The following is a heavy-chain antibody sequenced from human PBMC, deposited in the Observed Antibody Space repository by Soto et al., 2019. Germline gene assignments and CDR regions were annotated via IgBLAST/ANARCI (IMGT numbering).Heavy chain of an antibody. Sequence: SETLSLTCVVSGGSFSGHFWSWIRQPPGKGLEWIGEINHSGSTNYNPSLKSRVTISVDTSKNQFSLRLSSVTAADTAVYYCAGWAVGIMIFGVPKDYWGQGXLVTVYS. CDR3: AGWAVGIMIFGVPKDY. CDR2: INHSGST. D-gene: IGHD3-3*01. CDR1: GGSFSGHF. V-gene: IGHV4-34*01. J-gene: IGHJ4*02.